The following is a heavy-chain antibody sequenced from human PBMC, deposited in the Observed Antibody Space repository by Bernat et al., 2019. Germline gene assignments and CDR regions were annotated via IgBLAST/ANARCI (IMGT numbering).Heavy chain of an antibody. D-gene: IGHD1-26*01. CDR1: GFTFSSYS. CDR3: AGSGSHGYFDL. V-gene: IGHV3-48*01. CDR2: ISSSSTI. J-gene: IGHJ2*01. Sequence: EVQLVESGGGLVQPGGSLRLSCAASGFTFSSYSMNWVRQAPGKGLEWVSYISSSSTIYYADSVKGRFTISRDNAKNSLYLQMNSLRAEDTAVYYCAGSGSHGYFDLWGRGTLVTVSS.